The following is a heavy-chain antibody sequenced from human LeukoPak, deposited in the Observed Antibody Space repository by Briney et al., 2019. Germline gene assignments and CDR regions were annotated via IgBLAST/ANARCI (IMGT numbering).Heavy chain of an antibody. CDR1: GYTFTGYY. J-gene: IGHJ4*02. V-gene: IGHV1-2*02. Sequence: ASVKVSCKSSGYTFTGYYMHWVRQAPGQGLEWMGWINPNSGGTNYAQKFQGRVTMTRDTSISTAYMELSRLRSDDTAVYYCARDSSLRQRLVRLDYWGQGTLVTVSS. CDR3: ARDSSLRQRLVRLDY. D-gene: IGHD6-13*01. CDR2: INPNSGGT.